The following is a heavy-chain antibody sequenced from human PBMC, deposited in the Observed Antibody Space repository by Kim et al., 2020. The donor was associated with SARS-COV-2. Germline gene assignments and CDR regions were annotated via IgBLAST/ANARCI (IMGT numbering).Heavy chain of an antibody. CDR1: GGSFSGYY. V-gene: IGHV4-34*01. CDR3: ARGSAGITMIVVVRAYYYYGMDV. J-gene: IGHJ6*02. D-gene: IGHD3-22*01. CDR2: INHSGST. Sequence: SETLSLTCAVYGGSFSGYYWSWIRQPPGKGLEWIGEINHSGSTNYNPSLKSRVTISVDTSKNQFSLKLSSLTAADTAVYYCARGSAGITMIVVVRAYYYYGMDVWGQGTTVTVSS.